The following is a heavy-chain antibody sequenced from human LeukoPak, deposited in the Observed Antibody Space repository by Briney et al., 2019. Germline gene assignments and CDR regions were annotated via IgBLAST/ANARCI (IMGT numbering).Heavy chain of an antibody. V-gene: IGHV3-20*04. CDR2: INWSGDSL. D-gene: IGHD3-16*01. CDR3: ARDQGGVGY. Sequence: GGSLRLSCAASGFTFDDFGMSWVRQAPGKGLQWVAGINWSGDSLHYADSVKGRFTISRDNVKNSLYLQMNSLRAEDTAVYYCARDQGGVGYWGQGTLVTVSS. CDR1: GFTFDDFG. J-gene: IGHJ4*02.